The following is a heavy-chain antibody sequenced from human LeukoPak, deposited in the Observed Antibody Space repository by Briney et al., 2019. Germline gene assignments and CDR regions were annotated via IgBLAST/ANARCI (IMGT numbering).Heavy chain of an antibody. J-gene: IGHJ4*02. CDR2: VRSKIYGGTT. CDR1: GFIFGDYA. CDR3: AKAGIAVPATPEY. D-gene: IGHD6-19*01. V-gene: IGHV3-49*04. Sequence: GGSLRLSCTGSGFIFGDYAMNWVRQAPGKGLEWVGLVRSKIYGGTTEYAASVKGRFTVSRDNSKNTLYLQMNSLRAEDTAVYYCAKAGIAVPATPEYCGQGTQVTVSS.